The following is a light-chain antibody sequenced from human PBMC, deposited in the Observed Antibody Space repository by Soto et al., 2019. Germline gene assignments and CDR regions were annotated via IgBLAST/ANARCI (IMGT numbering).Light chain of an antibody. CDR1: QAISSH. CDR3: QQLNAYPIT. J-gene: IGKJ5*01. CDR2: AAS. V-gene: IGKV1-9*01. Sequence: IQLTQSPSSLSASVGDRVTITCRASQAISSHLAWYQQEPGKATKLLIYAASTLQSGVPSRFSGSGFGTDFTLTISSLQPEDFATYYCQQLNAYPITFGQGTRLEIK.